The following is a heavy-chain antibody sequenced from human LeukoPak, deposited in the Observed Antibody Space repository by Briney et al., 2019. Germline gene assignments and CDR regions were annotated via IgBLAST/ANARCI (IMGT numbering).Heavy chain of an antibody. V-gene: IGHV3-7*01. D-gene: IGHD5-24*01. CDR3: ARATERWLQLEVVFDY. J-gene: IGHJ4*02. CDR1: GFTFSSYW. Sequence: PGGSLRLSCAASGFTFSSYWMSWVRQAPGKGLEWVANIKQDGSEYYYVGSVKGRFTISRDNAKHSLYLQMTSLIAEETAVYYCARATERWLQLEVVFDYWGQGTQVTVSS. CDR2: IKQDGSEY.